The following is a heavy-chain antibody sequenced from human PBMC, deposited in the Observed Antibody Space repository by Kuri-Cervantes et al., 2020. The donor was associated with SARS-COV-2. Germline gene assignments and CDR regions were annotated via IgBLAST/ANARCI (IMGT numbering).Heavy chain of an antibody. D-gene: IGHD3-3*01. Sequence: GSLRLSCTVSGGSISSSRYYWGWIRQPPGKGLEWIGSIYYSGSTYYNPSLKSRVTISVDTSKNQFSLKLSSVTAADTAVYYCARVGITIFGVGPPMGYWGQGTLVTVSS. CDR1: GGSISSSRYY. J-gene: IGHJ4*02. V-gene: IGHV4-39*01. CDR3: ARVGITIFGVGPPMGY. CDR2: IYYSGST.